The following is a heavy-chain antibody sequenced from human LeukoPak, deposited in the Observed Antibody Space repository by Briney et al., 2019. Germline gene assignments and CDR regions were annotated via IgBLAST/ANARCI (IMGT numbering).Heavy chain of an antibody. CDR2: ISGSGDST. J-gene: IGHJ4*02. V-gene: IGHV3-23*01. D-gene: IGHD6-13*01. CDR3: ARDDIAAAGTTPGY. CDR1: GFTFSNYA. Sequence: GGSLRLSCAASGFTFSNYAMSWVRQAPGKGLEWVSGISGSGDSTYYADSVKGRFTISRDNSKNTLYMQMNSLRAEDTAIYYCARDDIAAAGTTPGYWGQGTLVTVSS.